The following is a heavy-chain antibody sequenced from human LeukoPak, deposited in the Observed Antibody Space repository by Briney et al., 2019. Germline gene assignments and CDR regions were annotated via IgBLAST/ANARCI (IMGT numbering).Heavy chain of an antibody. CDR3: ARELGGTVDHDGYFDY. CDR2: IWYDGSNK. J-gene: IGHJ4*02. D-gene: IGHD3-16*01. CDR1: GFTFSSYG. V-gene: IGHV3-33*01. Sequence: GGSLRLSCAASGFTFSSYGMPWVRQAPGKGLEWVAVIWYDGSNKYYADSVKGRFTISRDNSKNTLYLQMNSLRADDTAVYYCARELGGTVDHDGYFDYWGQGTLVTVSP.